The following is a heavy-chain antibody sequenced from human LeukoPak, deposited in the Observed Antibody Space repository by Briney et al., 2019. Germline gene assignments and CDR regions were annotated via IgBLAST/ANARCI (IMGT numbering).Heavy chain of an antibody. CDR2: ISAYNGNT. CDR1: GYTFTSYG. D-gene: IGHD6-6*01. Sequence: GASVKVSCKASGYTFTSYGISWVRQAPGQGLEWMGWISAYNGNTKYAQKLQGRVTMTTDTSTSTAYMELRSLRSDDTAVYYCAKDHLASIAALGLDWFDPWGQGTLVTVSS. CDR3: AKDHLASIAALGLDWFDP. V-gene: IGHV1-18*01. J-gene: IGHJ5*02.